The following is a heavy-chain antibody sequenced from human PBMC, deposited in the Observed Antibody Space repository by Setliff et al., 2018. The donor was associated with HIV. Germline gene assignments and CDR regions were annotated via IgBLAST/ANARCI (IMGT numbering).Heavy chain of an antibody. V-gene: IGHV2-5*01. J-gene: IGHJ4*02. CDR2: IYWNEDK. D-gene: IGHD3-10*01. CDR3: AHSGSYYSGSGTFLDY. Sequence: TLSLTCTVSGGSISSDDYYWNWIRQPPGKGLEWLALIYWNEDKWYSPSLKSRLTITKDTSKNQVVLTMTNMDPVDTATYYCAHSGSYYSGSGTFLDYWGQGALVTVSS. CDR1: GGSISSDDYY.